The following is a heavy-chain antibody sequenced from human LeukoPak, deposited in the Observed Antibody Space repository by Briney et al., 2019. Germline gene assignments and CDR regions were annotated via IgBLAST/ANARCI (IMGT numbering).Heavy chain of an antibody. J-gene: IGHJ5*02. V-gene: IGHV3-74*01. CDR1: GFTFNSYW. Sequence: GGSLRLSCAASGFTFNSYWMVWFRQAPGKGLVWVSCINPDGSWTLHADSVKGRFAISRDYARNTLCLQMNSLGVEDTAMYYCARYEQRPGVTASDPWSQGTLVTVSS. D-gene: IGHD2-21*02. CDR3: ARYEQRPGVTASDP. CDR2: INPDGSWT.